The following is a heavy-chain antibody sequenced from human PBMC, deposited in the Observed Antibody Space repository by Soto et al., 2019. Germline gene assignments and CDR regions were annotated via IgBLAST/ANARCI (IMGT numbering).Heavy chain of an antibody. J-gene: IGHJ4*02. D-gene: IGHD3-22*01. CDR3: VKGEYYYDSSGYYPFDY. CDR1: GFTFSIYA. CDR2: ISTNGGST. Sequence: PGGSLRLSGSASGFTFSIYAMHWVRQAPGKGLEYVSSISTNGGSTHYADSVKGRFTISRDNSKNTQYLQMSSLRADDTAVYYCVKGEYYYDSSGYYPFDYWGQGTLVTVS. V-gene: IGHV3-64D*06.